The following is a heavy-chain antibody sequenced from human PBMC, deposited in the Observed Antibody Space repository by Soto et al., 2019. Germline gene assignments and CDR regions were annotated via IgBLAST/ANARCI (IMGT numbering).Heavy chain of an antibody. CDR3: ARYPIEGFWSGLDYYGMDV. Sequence: GESLKISCKGSGYSFTSYWIGWVRQMPGKGLEWMGIIYPGDSDTRYSPSFQGQVTISADKSISTAYLQWSSLKASDTAMYYCARYPIEGFWSGLDYYGMDVGGQGTTVPVSS. CDR1: GYSFTSYW. D-gene: IGHD3-3*01. CDR2: IYPGDSDT. J-gene: IGHJ6*02. V-gene: IGHV5-51*01.